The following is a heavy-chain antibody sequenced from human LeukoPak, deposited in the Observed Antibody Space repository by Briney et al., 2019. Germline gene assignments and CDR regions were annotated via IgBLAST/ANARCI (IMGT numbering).Heavy chain of an antibody. V-gene: IGHV5-51*01. J-gene: IGHJ4*02. CDR3: ARHGDRGITMIVVAGPFFDY. D-gene: IGHD3-22*01. CDR1: GYSFTSYW. CDR2: IYPGDSDT. Sequence: GESLKISCKGSGYSFTSYWIGWVRQMPGKGLEWMGIIYPGDSDTRYSPSFQGQVTISADKSISTAYLQWSSLKASDTAMYYCARHGDRGITMIVVAGPFFDYWGQGTLVTVSS.